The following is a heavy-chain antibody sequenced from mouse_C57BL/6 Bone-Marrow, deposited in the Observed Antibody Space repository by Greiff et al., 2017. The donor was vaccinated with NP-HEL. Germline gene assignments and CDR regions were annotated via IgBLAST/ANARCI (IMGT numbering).Heavy chain of an antibody. Sequence: VQLQQSGPELVKPGASVPISCKASGYSFPDYNMNWVKQSNGKSLEWIGVINPNYGTTSYNQKFKGKATLTVDQSSSTAYMQLNSLTSEDSAVYYCARGITTVVATPYYYAMDYWGQGTSVTVSS. J-gene: IGHJ4*01. CDR3: ARGITTVVATPYYYAMDY. V-gene: IGHV1-39*01. D-gene: IGHD1-1*01. CDR1: GYSFPDYN. CDR2: INPNYGTT.